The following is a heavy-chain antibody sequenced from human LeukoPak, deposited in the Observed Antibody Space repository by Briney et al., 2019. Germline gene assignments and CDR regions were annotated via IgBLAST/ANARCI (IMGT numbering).Heavy chain of an antibody. CDR3: AKPRIAARQRDYYYYGMDV. CDR1: GFTFDAFG. Sequence: PGGSLRLSCAASGFTFDAFGMTWVRQAPGKGLEWVSAISGSGSATYYADSVKGRFTISRDNSKNTLYLQMNSLRAEDTAVYYCAKPRIAARQRDYYYYGMDVWGQGTTVTVSS. V-gene: IGHV3-23*01. CDR2: ISGSGSAT. D-gene: IGHD6-6*01. J-gene: IGHJ6*02.